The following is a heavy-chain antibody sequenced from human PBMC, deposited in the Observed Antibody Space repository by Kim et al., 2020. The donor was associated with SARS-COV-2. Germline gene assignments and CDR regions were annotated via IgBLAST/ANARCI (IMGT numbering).Heavy chain of an antibody. CDR2: ISAYNGNT. CDR1: GYNFTSYG. J-gene: IGHJ6*02. CDR3: ARDRGIAAAGYYYGMDV. D-gene: IGHD6-13*01. Sequence: ASVKVSCKASGYNFTSYGISWVRQAPGQGLEWMGWISAYNGNTNYAQKLQGRVTMTTDTSTSTAYMELRSLRSDDTAVYYCARDRGIAAAGYYYGMDVWGQGTTVTVSS. V-gene: IGHV1-18*01.